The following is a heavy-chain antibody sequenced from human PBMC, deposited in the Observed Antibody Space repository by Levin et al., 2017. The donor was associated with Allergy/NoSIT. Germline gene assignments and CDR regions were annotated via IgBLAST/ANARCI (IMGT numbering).Heavy chain of an antibody. CDR3: AKFNYGDPFDP. CDR2: IYPSDSDA. CDR1: GYYFSSFW. J-gene: IGHJ5*02. Sequence: HGESLKISCKGSGYYFSSFWIAWVRQLPGKGLEWMGIIYPSDSDARYSPSFQGQVTISVDKAIDTAYLQWSSLKASDTAIYYCAKFNYGDPFDPWGQGTQVTVTS. V-gene: IGHV5-51*01. D-gene: IGHD4-17*01.